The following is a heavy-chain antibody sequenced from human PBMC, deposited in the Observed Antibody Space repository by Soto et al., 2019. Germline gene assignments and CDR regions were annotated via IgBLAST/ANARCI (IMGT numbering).Heavy chain of an antibody. J-gene: IGHJ3*02. CDR1: GFTFSSYG. V-gene: IGHV3-30*18. D-gene: IGHD3-16*02. CDR2: ISYDGSNK. CDR3: AKDQGYYDYVWGSYRFDAFDI. Sequence: GGSLRLSCAASGFTFSSYGMHWVRQAPGKGLEWVAVISYDGSNKYYADSVKGRFTISRDNSKNTLYLQMNSLRAEDTAVYYCAKDQGYYDYVWGSYRFDAFDIWGQGTMVTVSS.